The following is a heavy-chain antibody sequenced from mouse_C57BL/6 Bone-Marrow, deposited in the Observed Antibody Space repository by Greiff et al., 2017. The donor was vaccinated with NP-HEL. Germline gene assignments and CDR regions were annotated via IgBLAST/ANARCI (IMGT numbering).Heavy chain of an antibody. Sequence: EVHLVESGGGLVQPGGSLKLSCAASGFTFSDYYMYWVRQTPEKRLEWVAYISNGGGSTYYPDTVKGRFTISRDNAKNTLYLQMRRLKSEDTAMYYCARHDDGSSLGYWGQGTTLTVSS. D-gene: IGHD1-1*01. CDR3: ARHDDGSSLGY. J-gene: IGHJ2*01. CDR1: GFTFSDYY. CDR2: ISNGGGST. V-gene: IGHV5-12*01.